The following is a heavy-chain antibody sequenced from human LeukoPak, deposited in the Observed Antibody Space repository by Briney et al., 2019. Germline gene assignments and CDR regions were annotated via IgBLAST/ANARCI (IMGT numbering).Heavy chain of an antibody. V-gene: IGHV4-59*01. J-gene: IGHJ4*02. CDR2: IYYTGST. Sequence: SETLSLTCSVSGDSISSYYWSWIRQPPGKGLEWIGYIYYTGSTDYNPPLEGRVTISADTSKNQFSLILTSVTAADTAVYYCARGREGRYYDFWSGYYYFDYWGQGTLVTVSS. CDR1: GDSISSYY. D-gene: IGHD3-3*01. CDR3: ARGREGRYYDFWSGYYYFDY.